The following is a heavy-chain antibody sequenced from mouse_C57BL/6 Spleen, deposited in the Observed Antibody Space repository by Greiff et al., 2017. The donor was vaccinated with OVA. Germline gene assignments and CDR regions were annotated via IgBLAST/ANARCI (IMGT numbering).Heavy chain of an antibody. D-gene: IGHD1-1*01. CDR1: GYTFTSYW. CDR3: ARDPNSGSSYCYWYFDV. V-gene: IGHV1-55*01. Sequence: QVQLQQPGAELVKPGASVKMSCKASGYTFTSYWITWVKQRPGQGLEWIGDIYPGSGSTNYNEKFKSKATLTVDTSSSTAYMQLSSLTSEDSAVYYCARDPNSGSSYCYWYFDVWGTGTTVTVSS. J-gene: IGHJ1*03. CDR2: IYPGSGST.